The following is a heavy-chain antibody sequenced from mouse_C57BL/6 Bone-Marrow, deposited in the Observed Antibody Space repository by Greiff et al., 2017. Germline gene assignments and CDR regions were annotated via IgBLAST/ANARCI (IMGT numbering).Heavy chain of an antibody. CDR2: INPNNGGT. CDR1: GYTFTDYY. D-gene: IGHD3-2*02. V-gene: IGHV1-26*01. CDR3: GSDSSGYVNAMDY. J-gene: IGHJ4*01. Sequence: EVQLQQSGPELVKPGASVKISCKASGYTFTDYYMNWVKQSHGKSLEWIGDINPNNGGTSYNQKFKGKATLTVDKSSSTAYMELRSLTSEDSAVYYCGSDSSGYVNAMDYWGQGTSVTVSS.